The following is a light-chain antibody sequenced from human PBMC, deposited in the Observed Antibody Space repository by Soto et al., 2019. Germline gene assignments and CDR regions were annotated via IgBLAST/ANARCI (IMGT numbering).Light chain of an antibody. CDR3: QSNDNGLSGSDV. V-gene: IGLV1-40*01. CDR2: GDS. J-gene: IGLJ1*01. CDR1: SSNIGAGYD. Sequence: QSVLTQPPSVSGAPGRRVTISCTGSSSNIGAGYDVNWYQQLPETAPKLLIFGDSNRPSGVPDRFSGSKSGTSASLVITGLQADDEADYYCQSNDNGLSGSDVFGTGTKATVL.